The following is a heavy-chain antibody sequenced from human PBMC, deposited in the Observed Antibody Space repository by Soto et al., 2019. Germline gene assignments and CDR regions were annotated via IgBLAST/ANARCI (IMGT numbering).Heavy chain of an antibody. CDR2: IWYDGSNK. J-gene: IGHJ4*02. D-gene: IGHD6-13*01. V-gene: IGHV3-33*01. CDR3: ARAAAGTPFDY. Sequence: QVQLVESGGGVVQPGRSLRLSCAASGFTFSSYGMHWVRQAPGKGLEWVAVIWYDGSNKYYADSVKGRFTISRDNSSNQRQLKMNSMRAEDTAGYYCARAAAGTPFDYWGLGTLVTVSS. CDR1: GFTFSSYG.